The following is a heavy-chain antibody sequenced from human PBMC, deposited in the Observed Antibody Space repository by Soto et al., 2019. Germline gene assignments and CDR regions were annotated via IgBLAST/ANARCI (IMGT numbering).Heavy chain of an antibody. Sequence: PGESLKMSCKGSLYSFTSYWIGWMRQMPGKGLELMGIMYPGYSYTNYSPSFQGHVTISADKSISTAYLQWSSLKASDTAMYYCARHGPAAGFYGMDVWGQGTTVTVSS. J-gene: IGHJ6*02. CDR3: ARHGPAAGFYGMDV. D-gene: IGHD6-13*01. CDR2: MYPGYSYT. V-gene: IGHV5-51*01. CDR1: LYSFTSYW.